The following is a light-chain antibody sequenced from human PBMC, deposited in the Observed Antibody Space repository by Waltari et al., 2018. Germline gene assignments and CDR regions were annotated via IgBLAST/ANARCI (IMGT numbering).Light chain of an antibody. Sequence: DIVMTQSPDSLAVSLGERATINCKYSQSVLYSSNNKNQLGWYQQKPGQPPKLIIYWAFTRASGVPDRFSGSVSGTDFTLTISSLQAEDVGVYYCQQYYSTPFTFGPGTKVDIK. V-gene: IGKV4-1*01. CDR2: WAF. CDR3: QQYYSTPFT. CDR1: QSVLYSSNNKNQ. J-gene: IGKJ3*01.